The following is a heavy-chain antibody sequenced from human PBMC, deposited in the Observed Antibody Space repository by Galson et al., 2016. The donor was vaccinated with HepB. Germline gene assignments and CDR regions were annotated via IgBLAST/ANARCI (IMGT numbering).Heavy chain of an antibody. CDR3: ARGRLTYYAMDV. Sequence: CAISGDSVSSSTAAWIWIRQSPSRGLEWLGRTYYRSKWYNDYAVSVKSRITINPDTSKNQFSLQLSSVTPEDTAVYYCARGRLTYYAMDVWGQGTTVTVSS. D-gene: IGHD2-21*01. CDR2: TYYRSKWYN. CDR1: GDSVSSSTAA. V-gene: IGHV6-1*01. J-gene: IGHJ6*02.